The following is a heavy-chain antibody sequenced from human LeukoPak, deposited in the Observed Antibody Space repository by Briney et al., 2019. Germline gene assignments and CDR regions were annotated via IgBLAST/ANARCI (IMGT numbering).Heavy chain of an antibody. J-gene: IGHJ4*02. V-gene: IGHV3-43*02. CDR2: ISGDGGDT. D-gene: IGHD5-12*01. CDR1: GFTFYDYA. CDR3: AKDMRLGGNSGYEGFDY. Sequence: GGSLRLSCAASGFTFYDYAMHWVRQVPGKGLEWVSLISGDGGDTYYPDSVKGGFTISRDNSKNSLYLQMNSLRTEDTALYYCAKDMRLGGNSGYEGFDYWGQGTLVTVSS.